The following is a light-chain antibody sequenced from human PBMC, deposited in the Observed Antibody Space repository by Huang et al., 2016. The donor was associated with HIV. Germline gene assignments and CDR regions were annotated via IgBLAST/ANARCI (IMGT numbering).Light chain of an antibody. CDR1: QGITDD. CDR3: LQDHNYPRT. V-gene: IGKV1-6*01. CDR2: GAS. Sequence: DPVTITCRASQGITDDLAWYQQKPGQAPKLLISGASTLRSGVPSRFSGSGSGTDFTLTISSLQPEDYATYYCLQDHNYPRTFGQGTKVEI. J-gene: IGKJ1*01.